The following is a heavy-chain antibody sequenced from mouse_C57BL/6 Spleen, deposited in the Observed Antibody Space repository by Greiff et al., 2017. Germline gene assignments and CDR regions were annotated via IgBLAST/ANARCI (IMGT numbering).Heavy chain of an antibody. D-gene: IGHD1-1*01. Sequence: EVQRVESEGGLVQPGSSMKLSCTASGFTFSDYYMAWVRQVPEKGLEWVANNNYDGSSTYYLDSLKSRFINSRDNAKNILYLQMSSLQSEDTATYYCASGGLFGMDYWGQGTSVTVSS. J-gene: IGHJ4*01. CDR1: GFTFSDYY. CDR3: ASGGLFGMDY. V-gene: IGHV5-16*01. CDR2: NNYDGSST.